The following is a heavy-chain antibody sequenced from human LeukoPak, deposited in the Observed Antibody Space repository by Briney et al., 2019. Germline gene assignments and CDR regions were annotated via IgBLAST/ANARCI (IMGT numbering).Heavy chain of an antibody. J-gene: IGHJ4*02. CDR1: GFTLSDYY. D-gene: IGHD6-13*01. Sequence: GGSLRLSCAASGFTLSDYYMSWNRQAPGKGLEWVSYISSSGSTIYYADSVKGRFTISRDNAKNSLYLQMNSLRAEDMALYYCAKGGMYSSSWYYFDYWGQGTLVTVSS. V-gene: IGHV3-11*01. CDR3: AKGGMYSSSWYYFDY. CDR2: ISSSGSTI.